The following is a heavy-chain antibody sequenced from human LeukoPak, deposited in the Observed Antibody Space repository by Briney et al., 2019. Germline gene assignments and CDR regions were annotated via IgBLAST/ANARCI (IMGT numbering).Heavy chain of an antibody. CDR3: ARDLYYGSGTTHGDACDI. CDR2: FNPNSGGA. D-gene: IGHD3-10*01. J-gene: IGHJ3*02. Sequence: ASVKVSCKASGYKFTAYYMHWVRQAPGQGLEWMGWFNPNSGGANYARKFQGRVTMTRDTSISTAYMDLSRLRSDDTAVYFCARDLYYGSGTTHGDACDIWGQGTMVTVSS. CDR1: GYKFTAYY. V-gene: IGHV1-2*02.